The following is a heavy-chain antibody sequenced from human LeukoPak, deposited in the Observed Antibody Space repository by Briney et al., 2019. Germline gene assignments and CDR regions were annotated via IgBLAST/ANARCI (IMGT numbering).Heavy chain of an antibody. CDR2: ISGSGGST. CDR1: GFTFSSYA. V-gene: IGHV3-23*01. CDR3: AKNTNWVLYYFDY. D-gene: IGHD1-1*01. J-gene: IGHJ4*02. Sequence: PGGSLRLSCAASGFTFSSYAVSWVRQAPGKGLEWVSAISGSGGSTYYADSVKGRFTISRDNSKNTLYLQMNSLRAEDTAVYYCAKNTNWVLYYFDYWGQGTLVTVSS.